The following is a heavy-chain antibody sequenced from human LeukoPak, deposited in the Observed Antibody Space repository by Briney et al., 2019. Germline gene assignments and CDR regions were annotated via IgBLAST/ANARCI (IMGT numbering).Heavy chain of an antibody. CDR1: GGSISSSSYY. J-gene: IGHJ4*02. D-gene: IGHD3-10*01. CDR3: ARDYYGSGLY. V-gene: IGHV4-39*07. Sequence: SETLSLTCTVSGGSISSSSYYWGWIRQPPGKGLEWIGSIYYSGSTYYNPSLKSRVTISVDTSKNQFSLKLSSVTAADTAVYYCARDYYGSGLYWGQGTLVTASS. CDR2: IYYSGST.